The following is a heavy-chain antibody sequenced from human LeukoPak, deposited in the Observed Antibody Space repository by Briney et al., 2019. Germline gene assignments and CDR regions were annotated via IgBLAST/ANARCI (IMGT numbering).Heavy chain of an antibody. CDR3: ARDTGERFGELLLRYYYGMDV. V-gene: IGHV1-18*01. CDR1: GYTFTSYG. Sequence: ASGKLSYKPSGYTFTSYGIIGVRQAPGQRLEWRGWISAYNGNTNYSQKHKGRATMPTDTSTSTAYMELRSLRSDDTAAYYCARDTGERFGELLLRYYYGMDVWGQGTTVTVSS. CDR2: ISAYNGNT. J-gene: IGHJ6*02. D-gene: IGHD3-10*01.